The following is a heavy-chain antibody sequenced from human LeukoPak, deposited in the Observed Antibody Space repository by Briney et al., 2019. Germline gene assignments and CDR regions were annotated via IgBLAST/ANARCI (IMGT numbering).Heavy chain of an antibody. CDR3: ARGSGYAPDDYYYYGMDV. CDR2: ISYDGSNK. V-gene: IGHV3-30-3*01. D-gene: IGHD5-18*01. J-gene: IGHJ6*02. CDR1: GFTFSSYA. Sequence: GGSLRLSCAASGFTFSSYAMHWVRQAPGKGLEWVAVISYDGSNKYYADSVKGRFTISRDNSKNTLYLQMNSLRAEDTAVYYCARGSGYAPDDYYYYGMDVWGQGTTVTVSS.